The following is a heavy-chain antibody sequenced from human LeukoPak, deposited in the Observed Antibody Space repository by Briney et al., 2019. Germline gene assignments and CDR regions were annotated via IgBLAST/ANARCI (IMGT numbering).Heavy chain of an antibody. CDR2: INHSGST. J-gene: IGHJ4*02. D-gene: IGHD6-13*01. CDR3: ARGLLAAAS. Sequence: SETLSLTCAVYGGSFSGYYWSWIRQPPGKGLEWIGEINHSGSTNYNPSLKSRVTISVDTSKNQFFLKLSSVTAADAAVYYCARGLLAAASWGQGTLVTVSS. CDR1: GGSFSGYY. V-gene: IGHV4-34*01.